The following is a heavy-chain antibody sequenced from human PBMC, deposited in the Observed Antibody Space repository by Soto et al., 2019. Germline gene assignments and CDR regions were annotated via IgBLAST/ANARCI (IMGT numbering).Heavy chain of an antibody. V-gene: IGHV1-3*01. J-gene: IGHJ4*02. CDR2: INAGNGNT. CDR1: GYTFTSYT. Sequence: GASVKVSCKASGYTFTSYTIHWVRQAPGQSLEWMGWINAGNGNTKYSQKFQDRVTITKDTFASTAYMELSSLRSEDTAVYYCARGYSAYVSYWGQGTLVTVSS. D-gene: IGHD5-12*01. CDR3: ARGYSAYVSY.